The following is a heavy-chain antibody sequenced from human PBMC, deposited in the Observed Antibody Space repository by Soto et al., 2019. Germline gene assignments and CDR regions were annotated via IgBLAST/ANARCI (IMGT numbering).Heavy chain of an antibody. D-gene: IGHD6-13*01. Sequence: EVQLLESGGGLVQPGGSLRLSGAASESTFSSDALSWVRRAPGKGLEWVPGISGSGGSTYYADSVKGRFTISRDNSKNTLYLQMNSLRAEDTAVYYCARVHSSSLDYWGQGTLVTVSS. CDR1: ESTFSSDA. CDR3: ARVHSSSLDY. CDR2: ISGSGGST. V-gene: IGHV3-23*01. J-gene: IGHJ4*02.